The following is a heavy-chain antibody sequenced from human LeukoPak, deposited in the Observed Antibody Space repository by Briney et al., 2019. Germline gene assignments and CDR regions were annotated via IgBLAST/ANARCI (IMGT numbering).Heavy chain of an antibody. D-gene: IGHD2-2*01. CDR1: GFTFGDYA. CDR2: IRSKAYGGTT. CDR3: TRDPLYCSSTSCYAGYYYYYMDV. J-gene: IGHJ6*03. V-gene: IGHV3-49*04. Sequence: PGRSLRLSCTASGFTFGDYAMSWVRQAPGKGLEWVGFIRSKAYGGTTEYAASVKGRLTISRDDSKSIAYLQMNSLKTEDTAVYYCTRDPLYCSSTSCYAGYYYYYMDVWGKGTTVTVSS.